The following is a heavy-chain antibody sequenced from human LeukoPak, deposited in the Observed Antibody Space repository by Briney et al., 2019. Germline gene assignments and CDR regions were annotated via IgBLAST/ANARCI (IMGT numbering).Heavy chain of an antibody. V-gene: IGHV3-23*01. Sequence: GGSLRLSCAASGFTFSSYAMSWVRQAPGKGLEWVSGLTGSGDTSFYADSVKGRFTISRDNSRDMLYLQMSGLRDEDTAIYYCAKDYPTIPVAGSPLFDYWGQGTLVTVSS. CDR1: GFTFSSYA. D-gene: IGHD6-19*01. J-gene: IGHJ4*02. CDR2: LTGSGDTS. CDR3: AKDYPTIPVAGSPLFDY.